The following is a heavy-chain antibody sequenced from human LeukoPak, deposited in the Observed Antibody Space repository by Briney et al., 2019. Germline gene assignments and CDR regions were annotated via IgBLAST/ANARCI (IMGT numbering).Heavy chain of an antibody. CDR2: IKGDGTHT. D-gene: IGHD1-26*01. CDR1: GFTFRNYW. CDR3: VRDWDHFDFDS. J-gene: IGHJ5*01. V-gene: IGHV3-74*01. Sequence: GGSLRLSCAASGFTFRNYWMHWVRQAPGKGLVWVSRIKGDGTHTIYADSVKGRFGISRDNAKSTLYLQMRSLRADDTAVYYCVRDWDHFDFDSWGQGTLVTVSS.